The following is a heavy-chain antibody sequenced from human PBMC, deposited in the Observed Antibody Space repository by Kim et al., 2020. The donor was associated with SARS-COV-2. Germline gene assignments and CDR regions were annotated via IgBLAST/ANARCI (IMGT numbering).Heavy chain of an antibody. CDR3: ARGTDYSSGWYAY. J-gene: IGHJ4*02. V-gene: IGHV3-48*02. D-gene: IGHD6-19*01. Sequence: GGSLRLSCAASGFTFSSYSMNWVRQAPGKGLEWVSYISSSSTIYYADSVKGRFTISRDNAKNSLYLQMNSLRDEDTAVYYCARGTDYSSGWYAYWGQGTLVTVSS. CDR1: GFTFSSYS. CDR2: ISSSSTI.